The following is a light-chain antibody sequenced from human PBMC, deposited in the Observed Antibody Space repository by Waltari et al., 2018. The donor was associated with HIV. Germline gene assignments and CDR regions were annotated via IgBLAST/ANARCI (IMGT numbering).Light chain of an antibody. CDR1: SPNIGAGYD. J-gene: IGLJ3*02. Sequence: QSVLTQPPSVSGAPGQRVTISCTGSSPNIGAGYDVHWYQQLPGTAPKLLIHGTPNRPSGVSDRFSGSKSGTAASLAITGLQADDEADYYCQSYDSRQSGFWVFGGGTTLTVL. CDR3: QSYDSRQSGFWV. CDR2: GTP. V-gene: IGLV1-40*01.